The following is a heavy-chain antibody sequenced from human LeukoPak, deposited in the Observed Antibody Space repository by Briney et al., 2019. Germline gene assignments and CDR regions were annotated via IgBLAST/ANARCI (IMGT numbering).Heavy chain of an antibody. V-gene: IGHV3-21*01. CDR3: ARGGDIVVVPAAH. CDR1: GFTFSSYS. Sequence: PGGSLRLSCAASGFTFSSYSMNWVRQAPGKGLEWVSSISSSSSHIYYADSVKGRFTISRDNAKNSLYLQMNSLRAEDTAVYYCARGGDIVVVPAAHWGQGTLVTVSS. CDR2: ISSSSSHI. D-gene: IGHD2-2*01. J-gene: IGHJ4*02.